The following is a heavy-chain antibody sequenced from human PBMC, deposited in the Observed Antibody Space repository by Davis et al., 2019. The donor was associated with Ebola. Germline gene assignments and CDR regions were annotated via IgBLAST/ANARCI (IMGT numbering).Heavy chain of an antibody. J-gene: IGHJ6*04. V-gene: IGHV3-7*01. Sequence: GESLKISCVASGFTFSNYWMTWVRQAPGKGLEWVANIRQDGSAKYSVDSVKGRFTISRDNARNTLYLQMNSLRAEDTAVYYCSREVRGGFSPMDLWGTGTTVTVSS. D-gene: IGHD5-18*01. CDR2: IRQDGSAK. CDR1: GFTFSNYW. CDR3: SREVRGGFSPMDL.